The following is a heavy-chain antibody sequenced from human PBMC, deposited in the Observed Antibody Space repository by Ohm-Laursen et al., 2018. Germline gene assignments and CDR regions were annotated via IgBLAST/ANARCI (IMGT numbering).Heavy chain of an antibody. V-gene: IGHV3-15*01. CDR1: GFTVSDAW. CDR3: STYHFS. CDR2: IKSKAAGETR. Sequence: SLRLSCAASGFTVSDAWMSWVRQAPGKGLEYVGRIKSKAAGETREYAEPVKGRFTILRDDSKNTLSLQMNSLKPEDTGVYYCSTYHFSWGQGTLVTVSS. J-gene: IGHJ5*02. D-gene: IGHD2/OR15-2a*01.